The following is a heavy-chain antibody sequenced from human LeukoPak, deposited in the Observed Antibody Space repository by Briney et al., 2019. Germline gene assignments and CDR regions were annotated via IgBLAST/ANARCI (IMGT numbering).Heavy chain of an antibody. V-gene: IGHV3-23*01. CDR2: ISGSGGST. Sequence: GGSLRLSCAASGFTFSSYAMGWVRQAPGKGLEWVSAISGSGGSTYYADSVKGRFTISRDNSKNTLYLQMNSLSAEDTAVYYCAEVTVGAPHLDIWGQGTMVTVSS. J-gene: IGHJ3*02. D-gene: IGHD1-26*01. CDR1: GFTFSSYA. CDR3: AEVTVGAPHLDI.